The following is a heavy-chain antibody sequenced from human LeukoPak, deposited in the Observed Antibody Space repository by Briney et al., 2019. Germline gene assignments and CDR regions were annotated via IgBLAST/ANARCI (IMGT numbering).Heavy chain of an antibody. Sequence: ASVKVSCKASGYTFTGYYMHWVRQAPRQGLEWMGWINPNSGGTNYAQKFQGRVTMTRDTSISTAYMELSRLRSDDTAVYYCARDRVSDFWSGYYYDAFDIWGQGTMVTVSS. V-gene: IGHV1-2*02. D-gene: IGHD3-3*01. J-gene: IGHJ3*02. CDR3: ARDRVSDFWSGYYYDAFDI. CDR1: GYTFTGYY. CDR2: INPNSGGT.